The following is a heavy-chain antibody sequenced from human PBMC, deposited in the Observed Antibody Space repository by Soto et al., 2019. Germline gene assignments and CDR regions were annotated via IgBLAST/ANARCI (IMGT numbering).Heavy chain of an antibody. Sequence: QVQLVQSGAEVKKPGASVKVSCKASGYTFTSYGISWVRQAPGQGLEWMGWISAYNGNTNYAQKLQGRATMTTDTSTSTAYMELRSLRSDDTAVYYCASDLVTMYYYYGMDVWGQGTTVTVSS. D-gene: IGHD6-6*01. CDR2: ISAYNGNT. CDR1: GYTFTSYG. CDR3: ASDLVTMYYYYGMDV. J-gene: IGHJ6*02. V-gene: IGHV1-18*01.